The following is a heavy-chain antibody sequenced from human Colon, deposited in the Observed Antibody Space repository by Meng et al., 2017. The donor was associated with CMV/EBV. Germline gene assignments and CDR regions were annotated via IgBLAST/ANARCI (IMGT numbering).Heavy chain of an antibody. D-gene: IGHD2-8*01. V-gene: IGHV3-23*01. CDR1: GFSFSNYE. Sequence: GESLTISCAASGFSFSNYEMSWVRQAPGKGLDWVSSISGDSVDTYFGDSVRGRFAISRDASKNTLYLQMHSLRAEDTAIYFCARRHGRYFDFWGQGTVVTVSS. J-gene: IGHJ4*02. CDR2: ISGDSVDT. CDR3: ARRHGRYFDF.